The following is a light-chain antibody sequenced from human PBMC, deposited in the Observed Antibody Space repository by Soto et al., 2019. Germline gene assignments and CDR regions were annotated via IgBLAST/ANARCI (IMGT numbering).Light chain of an antibody. V-gene: IGKV3-15*01. CDR1: QSVRSN. CDR3: QQYNNWPPWT. CDR2: GAS. J-gene: IGKJ1*01. Sequence: IVMTQSPATLSVSPGERATLSCRASQSVRSNLAWYQQKPGQAPRLLIYGASTRATGIPARFSGSGSGTEFTLTISSLQSEDFAVYYCQQYNNWPPWTFGQGTKAEIK.